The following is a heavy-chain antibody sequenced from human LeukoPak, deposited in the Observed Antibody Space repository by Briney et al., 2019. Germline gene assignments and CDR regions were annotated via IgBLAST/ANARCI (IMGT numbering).Heavy chain of an antibody. J-gene: IGHJ3*02. Sequence: GGSLRLSCAASGFTFSSYVMSWVRQAPGKGLEWVSAISGSGGSTYYADSVKGRFTISRDNSKNTLFLQMNSLRAEDTAVYYCATSLNYFVSSFDAFDIWGQGTMVTVSS. CDR3: ATSLNYFVSSFDAFDI. D-gene: IGHD2/OR15-2a*01. CDR1: GFTFSSYV. V-gene: IGHV3-23*01. CDR2: ISGSGGST.